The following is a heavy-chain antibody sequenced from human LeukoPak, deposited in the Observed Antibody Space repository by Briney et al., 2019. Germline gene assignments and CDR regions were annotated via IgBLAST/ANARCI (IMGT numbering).Heavy chain of an antibody. Sequence: KPSETLSLTCTVSGGSISSYYWSWIRQPPGKGLEWIGYIYTSGSTNYNPSLKSRVTISVDASKNQFSLKLSSVTAADTAVYYCARLATFGAFDYWGQGTLVTVSS. CDR1: GGSISSYY. CDR3: ARLATFGAFDY. V-gene: IGHV4-4*09. D-gene: IGHD3-16*01. CDR2: IYTSGST. J-gene: IGHJ4*02.